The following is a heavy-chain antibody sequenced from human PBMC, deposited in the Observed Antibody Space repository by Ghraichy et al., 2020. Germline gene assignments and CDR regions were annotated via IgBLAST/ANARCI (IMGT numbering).Heavy chain of an antibody. CDR2: IYYSGST. Sequence: SETLSLTCTVSGGSISSYYWSWIRQPPGKGLEWIGYIYYSGSTNYNPSLKSRVTISVDTSKNQFSLKLSSVTAADTAVYYCARHEMSGSGIYYYYGMDVWGQGTTVTVSS. CDR3: ARHEMSGSGIYYYYGMDV. V-gene: IGHV4-59*08. J-gene: IGHJ6*02. CDR1: GGSISSYY. D-gene: IGHD3-10*01.